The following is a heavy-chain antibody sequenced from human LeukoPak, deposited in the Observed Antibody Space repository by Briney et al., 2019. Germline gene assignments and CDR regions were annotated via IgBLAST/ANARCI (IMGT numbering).Heavy chain of an antibody. CDR3: ARDKYLGYCSGGSCYLLKYYFDY. V-gene: IGHV4-34*01. D-gene: IGHD2-15*01. CDR2: INHSGST. CDR1: GGSFSGYY. J-gene: IGHJ4*02. Sequence: SETLSLTCAVYGGSFSGYYWSWIRQPPGKGLEWIGEINHSGSTNYNPSLKSRVTISVDTSKNQFSLKLSSVTAADTAVYYCARDKYLGYCSGGSCYLLKYYFDYWGQGTLVTVSS.